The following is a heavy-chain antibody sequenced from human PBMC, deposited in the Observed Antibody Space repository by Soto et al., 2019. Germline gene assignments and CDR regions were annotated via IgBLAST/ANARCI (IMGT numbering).Heavy chain of an antibody. CDR3: AKRGVTVDGPGNYFDY. CDR1: GFTFRSYS. CDR2: ITDSGGTT. D-gene: IGHD6-19*01. V-gene: IGHV3-23*01. J-gene: IGHJ4*02. Sequence: GGSLRLSCAASGFTFRSYSMNWVRQAPWKGLEWVPAITDSGGTTFYADSVKGRCTISRDNSKDTLYLQMNSLRVDDTAVYYCAKRGVTVDGPGNYFDYWGQGTLVTVSS.